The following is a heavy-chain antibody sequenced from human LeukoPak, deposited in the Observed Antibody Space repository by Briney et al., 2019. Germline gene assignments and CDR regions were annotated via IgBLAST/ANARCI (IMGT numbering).Heavy chain of an antibody. D-gene: IGHD1-26*01. CDR1: GVSISSGDYY. CDR3: ARTVGATADAFDI. J-gene: IGHJ3*02. V-gene: IGHV4-30-4*01. Sequence: SETLSLTCTVSGVSISSGDYYWSWIRQPPGKGLEWIGYIYYSGSTYYNPSLKSRVTISVDTSKNQFSLKLSSVTAADTAVYYCARTVGATADAFDIWGQGTMVTVSS. CDR2: IYYSGST.